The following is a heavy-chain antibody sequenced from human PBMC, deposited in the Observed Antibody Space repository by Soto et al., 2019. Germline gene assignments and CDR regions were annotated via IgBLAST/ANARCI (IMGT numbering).Heavy chain of an antibody. D-gene: IGHD2-2*01. CDR2: IKSKTDGGTT. Sequence: GGSLRLSCAASGFTFSNAWMNWVRQAPGKGLEWVGRIKSKTDGGTTDYAAPVKGRFTISRDDSKNTLYLQMNSLKTEDTAVYYCATGARVGYCSSTSCDVGGAYYGMDVWGQGTMVTVSS. V-gene: IGHV3-15*07. CDR3: ATGARVGYCSSTSCDVGGAYYGMDV. CDR1: GFTFSNAW. J-gene: IGHJ6*02.